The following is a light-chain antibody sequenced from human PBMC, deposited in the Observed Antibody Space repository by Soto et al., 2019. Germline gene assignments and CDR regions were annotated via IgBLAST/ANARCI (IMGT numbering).Light chain of an antibody. CDR1: SSNIGNSI. J-gene: IGLJ3*02. V-gene: IGLV1-44*01. Sequence: QSVLTQPPSASGTPGQRVTISCSGSSSNIGNSIVNWYQHVPGTAPRLLIYSNDQRPSGVPDRSSGSKSGTSASLAITGLQSEDEADYYCAAWDDSRLGSWVFGGGTQLTVL. CDR3: AAWDDSRLGSWV. CDR2: SND.